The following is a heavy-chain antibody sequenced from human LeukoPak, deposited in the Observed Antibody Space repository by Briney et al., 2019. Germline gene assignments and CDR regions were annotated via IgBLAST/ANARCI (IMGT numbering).Heavy chain of an antibody. D-gene: IGHD5-24*01. CDR2: VSGSVGST. CDR1: GFTFSDFA. CDR3: VKRRATIISLDQ. V-gene: IGHV3-23*01. J-gene: IGHJ4*02. Sequence: GGSLRLSCAASGFTFSDFAISWVRQAPGKGLEWVSAVSGSVGSTYYAHSVKGGFTIYREKSKNTVYLQMNRLRAEDTAVYSCVKRRATIISLDQWGQGTLVTVSS.